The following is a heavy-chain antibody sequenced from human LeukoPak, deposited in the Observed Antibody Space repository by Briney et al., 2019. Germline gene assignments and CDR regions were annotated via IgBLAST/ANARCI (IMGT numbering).Heavy chain of an antibody. V-gene: IGHV3-21*01. D-gene: IGHD2-2*02. J-gene: IGHJ3*02. CDR3: AREFGIVVVPAAIPDAFDI. CDR2: ISSSSSYI. Sequence: GSLRLSCAASGFTFSSYSMNWVRQAPGKGLEWVSSISSSSSYIYYADSVKGRFTISRDNAENSLYLQMNSLRAEDTAVYYCAREFGIVVVPAAIPDAFDIWGQGTMVTVSS. CDR1: GFTFSSYS.